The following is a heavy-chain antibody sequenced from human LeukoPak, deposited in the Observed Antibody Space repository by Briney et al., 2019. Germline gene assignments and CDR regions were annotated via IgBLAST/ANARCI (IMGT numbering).Heavy chain of an antibody. D-gene: IGHD1-1*01. CDR1: GGSISSYY. CDR2: IYYGGST. V-gene: IGHV4-59*01. J-gene: IGHJ6*02. Sequence: SETLSLTCTVSGGSISSYYWSWIRQPPGKGLEWIAYIYYGGSTNYNPSLKSRVTISVDTSKNQFSLKLSSVTAADTAVYYCAREERNGDYYYGMDVWGQGTTVTVSS. CDR3: AREERNGDYYYGMDV.